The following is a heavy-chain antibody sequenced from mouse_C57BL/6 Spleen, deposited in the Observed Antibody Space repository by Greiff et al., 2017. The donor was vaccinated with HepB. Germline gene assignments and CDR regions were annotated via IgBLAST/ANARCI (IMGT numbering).Heavy chain of an antibody. J-gene: IGHJ2*01. Sequence: DVKLQESGAELVKPGASVKLSCTASGFNIKDYYMHWVKQRTEQGLEWIGRIDPEDGETKYAPKFQGKATITADTSSNTAYLQLSSLTSEDTAVYYCARVPFITTVVESFDYWGQGTTLTVSS. D-gene: IGHD1-1*01. CDR1: GFNIKDYY. CDR3: ARVPFITTVVESFDY. V-gene: IGHV14-2*01. CDR2: IDPEDGET.